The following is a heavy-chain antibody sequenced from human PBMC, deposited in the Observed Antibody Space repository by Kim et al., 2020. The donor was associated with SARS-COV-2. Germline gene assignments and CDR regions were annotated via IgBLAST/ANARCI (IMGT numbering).Heavy chain of an antibody. J-gene: IGHJ6*02. D-gene: IGHD4-17*01. CDR3: ARDIYGDYAGTNYYYYYGMDV. Sequence: ASVKVSCKASGYTFTSYGISWVRQAPGQGLEWMGWISAYNGNTNYAQKLQGRVTMTTDTSTSTAYMELRSLRSDDTAVYYCARDIYGDYAGTNYYYYYGMDVWGQGTTVTVSS. CDR2: ISAYNGNT. V-gene: IGHV1-18*01. CDR1: GYTFTSYG.